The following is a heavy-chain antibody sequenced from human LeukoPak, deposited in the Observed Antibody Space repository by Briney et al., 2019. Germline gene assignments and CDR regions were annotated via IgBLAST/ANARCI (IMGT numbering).Heavy chain of an antibody. J-gene: IGHJ4*02. CDR2: FDPEDVAR. CDR3: ATGYTYDYSLY. CDR1: GDTVTGFS. D-gene: IGHD5-18*01. V-gene: IGHV1-24*01. Sequence: GASVKVSCKVSGDTVTGFSIHWVRQAPGHGLEWMGGFDPEDVARIFAHKFQGRVTMTEDTSTDTAYMDLSSLRSEDTAVYYCATGYTYDYSLYWGQGPLVTVSS.